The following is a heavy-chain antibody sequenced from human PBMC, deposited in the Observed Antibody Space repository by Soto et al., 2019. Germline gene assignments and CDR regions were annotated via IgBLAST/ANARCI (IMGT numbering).Heavy chain of an antibody. CDR1: GYTFTSYY. D-gene: IGHD2-2*01. CDR3: ARGGIVVVPAATLNWFDP. CDR2: INPSGGST. V-gene: IGHV1-46*01. Sequence: RASVKVSCKASGYTFTSYYMHWVRQAPRQGLEWMGIINPSGGSTSYAQKFQGRVTMTRDTSTSTVYMELSSLRSEDTAVYYCARGGIVVVPAATLNWFDPWGQGTLVTVSS. J-gene: IGHJ5*02.